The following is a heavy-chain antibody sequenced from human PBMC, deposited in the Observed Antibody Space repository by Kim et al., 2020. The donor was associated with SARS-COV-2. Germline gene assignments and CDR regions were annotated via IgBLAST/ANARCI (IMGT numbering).Heavy chain of an antibody. CDR2: ISYDGSNK. CDR1: GFTFSSYA. V-gene: IGHV3-30*04. CDR3: ARGVNYPPDVRLVGTHLDY. Sequence: GGSLRLSCAASGFTFSSYAMHWVRQAPGKGLEWVAVISYDGSNKYYVDSVKGRFTISRDNSKNTLYLQMNSLRAEDTAVYYCARGVNYPPDVRLVGTHLDYWGQGTLVTVSS. J-gene: IGHJ4*02. D-gene: IGHD6-19*01.